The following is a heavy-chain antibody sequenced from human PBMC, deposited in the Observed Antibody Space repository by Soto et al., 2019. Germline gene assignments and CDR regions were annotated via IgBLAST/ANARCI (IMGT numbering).Heavy chain of an antibody. CDR1: GDSVSSEHTY. V-gene: IGHV4-61*01. J-gene: IGHJ5*02. Sequence: SETLSLTCTVSGDSVSSEHTYWSWIRQPPGKGLEWIGYIYYSGSTNYNPSLKSRVTISVDTSKNQFSLNLNSVTAADTAVYYCPRAGAGFGNDTGSAPWGQGFQVPVSS. D-gene: IGHD1-1*01. CDR3: PRAGAGFGNDTGSAP. CDR2: IYYSGST.